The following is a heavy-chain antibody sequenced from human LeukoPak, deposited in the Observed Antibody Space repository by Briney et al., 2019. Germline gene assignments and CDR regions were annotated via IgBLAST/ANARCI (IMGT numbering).Heavy chain of an antibody. CDR2: INPNSGGT. J-gene: IGHJ4*02. D-gene: IGHD3-10*01. V-gene: IGHV1-2*02. Sequence: ASVTVSCKASGYTFTGYYIHWVRQAPGQGLEWMGWINPNSGGTNYAQKFQGRVTMTRDTSISTAYMELSRLRSDDAAIYFCARELLWFGELIDDWGQGTMVTVSS. CDR1: GYTFTGYY. CDR3: ARELLWFGELIDD.